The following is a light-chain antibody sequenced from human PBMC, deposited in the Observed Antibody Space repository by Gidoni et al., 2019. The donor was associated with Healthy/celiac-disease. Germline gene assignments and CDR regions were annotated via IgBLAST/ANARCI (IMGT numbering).Light chain of an antibody. CDR1: QSISSY. J-gene: IGKJ4*01. V-gene: IGKV1-39*01. Sequence: DIQMTQSPSSLSASVGDRVTITCRASQSISSYLNWYQQKPGKAPKLLIYAASSLQSGVPSRFSGSGSGTDFTLTISSLQPEDFATYYCQQGYSTLLTFXGXTKVEIQ. CDR2: AAS. CDR3: QQGYSTLLT.